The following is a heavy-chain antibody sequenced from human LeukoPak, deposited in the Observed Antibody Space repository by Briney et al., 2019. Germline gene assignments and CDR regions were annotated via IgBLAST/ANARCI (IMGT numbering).Heavy chain of an antibody. D-gene: IGHD3-22*01. J-gene: IGHJ1*01. CDR2: IYYSGST. Sequence: SETLSLTCTVSGGSISSYYWSWIRQPPGKGLEWIGYIYYSGSTNYNPSLKSRVTISVDTSKNQFSLKLSSVTAADTAMYYCARVEAYDSSGYYRAEYFQHWGQGTLVTVSS. CDR3: ARVEAYDSSGYYRAEYFQH. V-gene: IGHV4-59*01. CDR1: GGSISSYY.